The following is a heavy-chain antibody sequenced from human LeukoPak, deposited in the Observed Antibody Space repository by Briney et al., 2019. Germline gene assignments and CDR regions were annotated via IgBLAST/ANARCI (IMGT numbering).Heavy chain of an antibody. CDR1: GGSIDNYY. Sequence: SETLSLTCTVSGGSIDNYYWSWIRQPPGKGLEWIGYIYYSGSTYYNPSLKSRVTISVDTSKNQFSLKLSSVTAADTAVYYCARDQVNYGDFGYFDLWGRGTLVTVSS. CDR3: ARDQVNYGDFGYFDL. V-gene: IGHV4-30-4*01. CDR2: IYYSGST. D-gene: IGHD4-17*01. J-gene: IGHJ2*01.